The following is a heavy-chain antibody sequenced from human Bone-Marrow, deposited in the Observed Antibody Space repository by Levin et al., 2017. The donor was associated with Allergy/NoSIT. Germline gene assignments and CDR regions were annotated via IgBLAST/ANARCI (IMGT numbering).Heavy chain of an antibody. V-gene: IGHV3-53*01. J-gene: IGHJ4*02. Sequence: QPGGSLRLSCAASGFTVSSNFMTWVRQAPGKGLECVSIIYSGGSTYYAGSVKGRFTISRDNFKNTLYLQMNSLRVEDTAVYYCARGGSGWSLDYWGQGTLVTVSS. CDR1: GFTVSSNF. D-gene: IGHD6-19*01. CDR2: IYSGGST. CDR3: ARGGSGWSLDY.